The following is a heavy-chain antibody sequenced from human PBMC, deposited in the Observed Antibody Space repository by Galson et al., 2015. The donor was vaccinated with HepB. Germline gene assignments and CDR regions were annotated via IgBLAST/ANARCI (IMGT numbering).Heavy chain of an antibody. Sequence: SLSLSCATSGISFDSYAMHWVRQAPGKGLEWMAVISYDGGTTFHADSVKGRFTISRDNSGKTLYLQMNSLRSDDTAIYYCAYGSGSYFLDNWGQGTLVTVSS. D-gene: IGHD3-10*01. CDR3: AYGSGSYFLDN. CDR2: ISYDGGTT. CDR1: GISFDSYA. V-gene: IGHV3-30*14. J-gene: IGHJ4*02.